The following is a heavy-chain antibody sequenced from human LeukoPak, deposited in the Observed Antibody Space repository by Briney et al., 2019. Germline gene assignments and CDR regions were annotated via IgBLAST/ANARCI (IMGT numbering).Heavy chain of an antibody. CDR1: GFTFSSYA. V-gene: IGHV3-23*01. CDR2: ISGSGGST. Sequence: PGGSLRLSCAASGFTFSSYAMSWVRQAPGKRLEWVSAISGSGGSTYYADSVKGRFTISRDNSKNTLYLQMNSLRAEDTAVYYCAKSPIAARPTTAGYWGQGTLVTVSS. J-gene: IGHJ4*02. D-gene: IGHD6-6*01. CDR3: AKSPIAARPTTAGY.